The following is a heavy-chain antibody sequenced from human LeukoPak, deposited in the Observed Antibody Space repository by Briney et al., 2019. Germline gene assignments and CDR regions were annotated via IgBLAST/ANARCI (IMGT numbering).Heavy chain of an antibody. Sequence: PGGSLRLSCAASGFTFSDYYMSWIRQAPGKGLEWVSYISSSGSTIYYADSVKGRFTISRDNAKNSLYLQMNSLRAEDTAVYYCASAIVGATIWFDPWGQGTLVTVSS. CDR2: ISSSGSTI. CDR3: ASAIVGATIWFDP. CDR1: GFTFSDYY. V-gene: IGHV3-11*04. D-gene: IGHD1-26*01. J-gene: IGHJ5*02.